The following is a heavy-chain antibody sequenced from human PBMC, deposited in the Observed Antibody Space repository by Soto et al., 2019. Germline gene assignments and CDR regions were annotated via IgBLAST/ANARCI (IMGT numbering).Heavy chain of an antibody. Sequence: EVQLVESGGGLVQPGRSLRLSCAASGFSFNDYAMHWVRQAPGKGLEWVSGISWNSGSIGYADFVKGRFTSSRDNAKKSLYLEMNSLRPKDTALYYCAKGLAGSTSRPFHYWGQGTLVTVSS. J-gene: IGHJ4*02. CDR3: AKGLAGSTSRPFHY. V-gene: IGHV3-9*01. CDR2: ISWNSGSI. D-gene: IGHD2-2*01. CDR1: GFSFNDYA.